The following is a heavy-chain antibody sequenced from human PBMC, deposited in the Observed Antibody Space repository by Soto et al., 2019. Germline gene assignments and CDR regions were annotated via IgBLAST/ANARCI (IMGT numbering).Heavy chain of an antibody. J-gene: IGHJ4*02. CDR3: AREFSNTPEAFDS. CDR1: GGSISSDNYY. CDR2: IFHTGRT. Sequence: QLQLQESGPGLVKPSETLSLTCTVSGGSISSDNYYWSWIRQPPGKGLEWIGYIFHTGRTNYNPSLESRLTISVDTSRNQFSLKLSSVTAADTALFYCAREFSNTPEAFDSWGQGALVTVSS. D-gene: IGHD3-3*02. V-gene: IGHV4-61*01.